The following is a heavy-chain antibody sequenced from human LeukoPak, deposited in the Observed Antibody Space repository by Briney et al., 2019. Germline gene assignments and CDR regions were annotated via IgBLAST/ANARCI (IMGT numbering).Heavy chain of an antibody. CDR1: GGTFSSYA. Sequence: ASVKVSCKASGGTFSSYAISWVRQAPGQGLEWMGRIIPIFGTANYAQKFQGRVTLTTDEYTSTAYMELSSLRSEDTAVYYCARAIISLNYISGWYVWFDPWGQGTLVTVSS. CDR3: ARAIISLNYISGWYVWFDP. J-gene: IGHJ5*02. CDR2: IIPIFGTA. D-gene: IGHD6-19*01. V-gene: IGHV1-69*05.